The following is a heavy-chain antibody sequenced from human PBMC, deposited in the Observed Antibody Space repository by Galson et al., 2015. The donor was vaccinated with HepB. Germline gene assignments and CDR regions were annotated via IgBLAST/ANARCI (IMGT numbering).Heavy chain of an antibody. Sequence: SLRLSCAASGFTFSTYWMTWVRQAPGKGLEWVANIKQDGSEIYYVDSVKGRFTISGDNAKNSLYLQMNSLRAEDTAVYYCARDGDYSGSYSFKFDYWGQGTLVTVSS. J-gene: IGHJ4*02. CDR1: GFTFSTYW. V-gene: IGHV3-7*03. D-gene: IGHD1-26*01. CDR3: ARDGDYSGSYSFKFDY. CDR2: IKQDGSEI.